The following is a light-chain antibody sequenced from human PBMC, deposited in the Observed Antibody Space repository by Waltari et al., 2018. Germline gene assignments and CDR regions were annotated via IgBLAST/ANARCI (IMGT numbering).Light chain of an antibody. CDR2: EDN. CDR1: ALPENY. V-gene: IGLV3-10*01. CDR3: YSTDSSGNQGYV. J-gene: IGLJ1*01. Sequence: SYELTQPPSVSVSPGQTARSTCSGDALPENYAYWYQQKSGQAPVLVIYEDNKRPSGIPERFSGSSSGTMATLTISGAQVEDEADYYCYSTDSSGNQGYVFGTGTKVTVL.